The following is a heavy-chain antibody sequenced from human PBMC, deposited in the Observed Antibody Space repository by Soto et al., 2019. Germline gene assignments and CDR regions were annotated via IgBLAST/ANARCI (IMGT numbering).Heavy chain of an antibody. CDR2: MNPNSGNT. CDR1: GYTFTSYD. D-gene: IGHD3-10*01. Sequence: KRSCKASGYTFTSYDSNWRRQATEQGVEWMGWMNPNSGNTGYAQKFQGRVTMTRNTSISTAYMELSSLRSEDTAVYYCARGGILWFGELLDYWGQGTLVTVSS. J-gene: IGHJ4*02. V-gene: IGHV1-8*01. CDR3: ARGGILWFGELLDY.